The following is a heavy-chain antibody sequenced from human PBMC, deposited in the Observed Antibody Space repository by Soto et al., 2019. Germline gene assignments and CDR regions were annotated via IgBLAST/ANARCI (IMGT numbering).Heavy chain of an antibody. J-gene: IGHJ4*02. CDR1: GFTFSTYV. D-gene: IGHD2-15*01. CDR2: TSYDGSNK. V-gene: IGHV3-30-3*01. CDR3: ARDRSVVVVPATPDY. Sequence: QVQLVESGGGVVQPGRSLRLSCAASGFTFSTYVMHWVSQAPGKGLEWVALTSYDGSNKYYADSVKGRFTISRDNSKNTLYLQMDSLRAEDTAVYVCARDRSVVVVPATPDYWGQGTLVTVSS.